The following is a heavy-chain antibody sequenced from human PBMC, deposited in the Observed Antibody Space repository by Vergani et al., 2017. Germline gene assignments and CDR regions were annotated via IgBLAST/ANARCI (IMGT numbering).Heavy chain of an antibody. CDR1: GFTFSSYG. CDR2: ISYDGSNK. Sequence: QVQLVESGGGVVQPGRSLRLSCAASGFTFSSYGMHWVRQAPGKGLEWVAVISYDGSNKYYADSVKGRFTISRDNSKNTLFLQMNSLRADDTAVYYCAKDRGGWSIDYWGQGTLVTVSS. V-gene: IGHV3-30*18. CDR3: AKDRGGWSIDY. D-gene: IGHD6-19*01. J-gene: IGHJ4*02.